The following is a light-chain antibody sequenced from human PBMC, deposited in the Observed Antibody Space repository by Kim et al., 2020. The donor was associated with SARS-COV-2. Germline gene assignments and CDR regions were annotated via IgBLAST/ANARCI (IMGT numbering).Light chain of an antibody. CDR1: SSDVGGYNF. CDR2: DVN. V-gene: IGLV2-8*01. J-gene: IGLJ1*01. Sequence: HSVTTSCTGTSSDVGGYNFVSWHQQHPGKAPKLIIYDVNKRPSGVPNRFSGSKSGNTASLTVSGLQAEDEADYYCSSYAGTNNFYVFGTGTKVTVL. CDR3: SSYAGTNNFYV.